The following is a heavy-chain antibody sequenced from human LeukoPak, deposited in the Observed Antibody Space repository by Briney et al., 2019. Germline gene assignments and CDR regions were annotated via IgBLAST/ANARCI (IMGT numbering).Heavy chain of an antibody. D-gene: IGHD6-19*01. Sequence: GGSLRLSCAASGFTFDDYAMHWVRQAPGKGLEWVSGISWNSGTKGYADSVKGRFTISRDNAKNTLYLQMNSLRAEDTAVYYCARGYSSGLHFDYWGQGTLVTVSS. J-gene: IGHJ4*02. V-gene: IGHV3-9*01. CDR2: ISWNSGTK. CDR3: ARGYSSGLHFDY. CDR1: GFTFDDYA.